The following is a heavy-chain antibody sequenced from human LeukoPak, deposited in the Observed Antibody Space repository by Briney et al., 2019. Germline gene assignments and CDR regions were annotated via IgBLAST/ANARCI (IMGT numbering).Heavy chain of an antibody. V-gene: IGHV4-31*03. CDR1: GGSISSGGYY. D-gene: IGHD3-10*01. CDR2: IYYSGST. CDR3: ARYTMVRGAAFDY. Sequence: SETLSLTCTVSGGSISSGGYYWSWIRQHPGKGLEWIGYIYYSGSTYYNPSLKSRVTISVDTSKNQFSLKLSSVTAADTAVYYCARYTMVRGAAFDYWGQGTLVAVPS. J-gene: IGHJ4*02.